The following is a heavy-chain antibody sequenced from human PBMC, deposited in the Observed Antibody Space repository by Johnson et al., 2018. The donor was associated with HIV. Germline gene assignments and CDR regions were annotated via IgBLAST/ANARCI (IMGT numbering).Heavy chain of an antibody. Sequence: QVRLVESGGGVVQPGRSLRLSCAASGFTFSRYGMHWVRQAPGKGLEWVAVIWYDGSNKYYADSMKGRFTISRDNSKKTLYRQMNSLRPEDTAVYYCAKETRDSRSAFNIWGQGTMVTVSS. V-gene: IGHV3-33*06. D-gene: IGHD3-22*01. CDR2: IWYDGSNK. CDR1: GFTFSRYG. J-gene: IGHJ3*02. CDR3: AKETRDSRSAFNI.